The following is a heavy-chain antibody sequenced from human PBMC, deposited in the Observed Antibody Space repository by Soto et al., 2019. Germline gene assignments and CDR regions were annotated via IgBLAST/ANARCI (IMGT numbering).Heavy chain of an antibody. Sequence: GGSLRLSCAASGFTFSNAWMSGARKPPGKGLEWVGRIKGKTDGGTTDYALPVKGSCTITRDDSKNTLYLQMNSLKTEDTAVYYCATSYYYDSSGYYYYYYYYMDVWGKGTTVTVSS. J-gene: IGHJ6*03. D-gene: IGHD3-22*01. CDR1: GFTFSNAW. V-gene: IGHV3-15*01. CDR3: ATSYYYDSSGYYYYYYYYMDV. CDR2: IKGKTDGGTT.